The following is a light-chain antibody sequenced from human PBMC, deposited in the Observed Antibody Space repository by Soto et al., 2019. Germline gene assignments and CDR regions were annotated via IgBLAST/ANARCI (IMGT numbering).Light chain of an antibody. CDR2: TDN. Sequence: QSVLTQPPSASGTPGQRVTISCSGSSSNIGFNYVYWYQQLPGTAPKLLIYTDNQRPSGVPDRFSGSKSGTSASLAISGLRSEDEADYYCVAWDDSLSGRVFGGGTKLTVL. CDR3: VAWDDSLSGRV. CDR1: SSNIGFNY. V-gene: IGLV1-47*01. J-gene: IGLJ3*02.